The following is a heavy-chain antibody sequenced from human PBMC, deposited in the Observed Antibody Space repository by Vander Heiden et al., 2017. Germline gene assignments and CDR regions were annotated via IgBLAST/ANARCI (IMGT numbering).Heavy chain of an antibody. Sequence: EVQLVESGGGLVQPGRSVRLSCAASGFTFDDYAIHWVRQAPGKGLEWVSGISWNSGSIGYADSVKGRFTISRDNAKNSLYLQMNSLRAEDTALYYCAKDISPYSSGWWGGYYFDYWGQGTLVTVSS. J-gene: IGHJ4*02. CDR3: AKDISPYSSGWWGGYYFDY. D-gene: IGHD6-19*01. CDR1: GFTFDDYA. V-gene: IGHV3-9*01. CDR2: ISWNSGSI.